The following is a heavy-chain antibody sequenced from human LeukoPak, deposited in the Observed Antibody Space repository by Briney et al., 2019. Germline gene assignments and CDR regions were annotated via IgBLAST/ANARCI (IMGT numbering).Heavy chain of an antibody. CDR1: GFTFSNAW. D-gene: IGHD3-10*02. Sequence: GGSLRLSCAASGFTFSNAWMNWVRQAPGKGLEWVGRIKSKSDGGTTDYAAPVKGRFTISRDDSKNTLYLQMSSLKTEDIAVYYCSTGIFGAFNMWGQGTMVTVSP. CDR2: IKSKSDGGTT. CDR3: STGIFGAFNM. J-gene: IGHJ3*02. V-gene: IGHV3-15*01.